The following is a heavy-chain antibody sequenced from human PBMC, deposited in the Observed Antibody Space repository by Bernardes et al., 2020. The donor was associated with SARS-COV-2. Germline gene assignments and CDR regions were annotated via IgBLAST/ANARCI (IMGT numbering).Heavy chain of an antibody. V-gene: IGHV3-23*01. CDR3: AKDTLEAAAGTENYYYYGMDV. CDR2: IASSGGAT. CDR1: GFIFKNYA. Sequence: GGSLRLSCTASGFIFKNYAMNWVRQAPGTGLEWVSGIASSGGATYYADSVKGRFTISRDNSKNTLYLQMNSLRAEDTAVYYCAKDTLEAAAGTENYYYYGMDVWGQGTTVTVSS. D-gene: IGHD6-13*01. J-gene: IGHJ6*02.